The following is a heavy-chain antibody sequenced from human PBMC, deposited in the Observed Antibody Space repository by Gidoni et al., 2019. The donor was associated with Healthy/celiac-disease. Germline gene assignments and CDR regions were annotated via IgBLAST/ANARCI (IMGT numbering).Heavy chain of an antibody. CDR2: IYYSGST. Sequence: QLQLQESAPGLVRPSETLSLTCTASRGPISSSSYYWGWIRHPPGKGRGRIGGIYYSGSTYYNPSLKSRVTMSVDTSKNQYSLKLSSVTAADTAVYYCAKLLRWPYWYFDLWGRGTLVTVSS. CDR3: AKLLRWPYWYFDL. CDR1: RGPISSSSYY. D-gene: IGHD4-17*01. V-gene: IGHV4-39*01. J-gene: IGHJ2*01.